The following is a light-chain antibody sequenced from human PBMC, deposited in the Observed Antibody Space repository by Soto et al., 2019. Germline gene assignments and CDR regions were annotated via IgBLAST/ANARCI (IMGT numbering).Light chain of an antibody. J-gene: IGKJ3*01. Sequence: EIVMTQSPATLSVSPGERATLSCRASQSFTNDFFAWYQQRPGQAPRLLIYGISNRATGIPDRFSGSGSGTDFTLTISRLEPEDFSVHYCQQYATTPFTFGPGTKVDIK. CDR3: QQYATTPFT. CDR2: GIS. V-gene: IGKV3-20*01. CDR1: QSFTNDF.